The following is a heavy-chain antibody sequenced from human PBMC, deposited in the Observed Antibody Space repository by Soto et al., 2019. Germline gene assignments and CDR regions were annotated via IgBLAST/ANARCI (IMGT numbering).Heavy chain of an antibody. J-gene: IGHJ4*02. CDR1: GGCVSGGSYY. CDR3: ARESGYSSGWRFDY. D-gene: IGHD6-19*01. V-gene: IGHV4-61*01. CDR2: IYYTGST. Sequence: QVQLLESGPGLVKPSETLSLTCTVSGGCVSGGSYYWSWIRQPPGKGLEWIGYIYYTGSTSYNPSLKSRVSISVDTSKNQFSLKLTSVTAADTAVYYCARESGYSSGWRFDYWGQGTLVTVSS.